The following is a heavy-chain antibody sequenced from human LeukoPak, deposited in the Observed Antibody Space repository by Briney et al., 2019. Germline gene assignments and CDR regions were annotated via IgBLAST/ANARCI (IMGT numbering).Heavy chain of an antibody. CDR3: ASGRDSYDSSGAFDY. Sequence: SETLSLTCTVSGGSIRSYYWSWMRQPPGKGLEWIGDIYYSGSTNYNPSLKSRVTISADTSKNQFSLKLSSVTAADTAVYYCASGRDSYDSSGAFDYWGQGTLVTVSS. D-gene: IGHD3-22*01. J-gene: IGHJ4*02. CDR1: GGSIRSYY. CDR2: IYYSGST. V-gene: IGHV4-59*01.